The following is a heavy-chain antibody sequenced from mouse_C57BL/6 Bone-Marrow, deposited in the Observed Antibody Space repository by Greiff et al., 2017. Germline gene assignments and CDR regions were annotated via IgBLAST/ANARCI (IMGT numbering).Heavy chain of an antibody. V-gene: IGHV1-55*01. Sequence: VQLQQPGAELVKPGASVKMSCKASGYTFTSYWITWVKQRPGHGLEWIGDIYPGRGSTNYNEKFKSKATLTVYTSSSTAYMQLSSLTSEDSAVYYCARRGWLLRDFDYWGQGTTRTVSS. D-gene: IGHD2-3*01. CDR2: IYPGRGST. CDR1: GYTFTSYW. CDR3: ARRGWLLRDFDY. J-gene: IGHJ2*01.